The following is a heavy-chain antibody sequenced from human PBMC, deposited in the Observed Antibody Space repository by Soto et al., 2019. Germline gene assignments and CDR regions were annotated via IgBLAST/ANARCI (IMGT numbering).Heavy chain of an antibody. CDR1: GYSFTSYW. D-gene: IGHD6-19*01. V-gene: IGHV5-51*01. J-gene: IGHJ3*02. Sequence: GESLKISCKGSGYSFTSYWIGWVRQMPGKGLEWMGIIYPGDSDTRYSPSFQGQVTISADKSISTAYLQWSSLKASDTAMYYCERRAYSSAQTGAFDIWGQGTMVTVSS. CDR2: IYPGDSDT. CDR3: ERRAYSSAQTGAFDI.